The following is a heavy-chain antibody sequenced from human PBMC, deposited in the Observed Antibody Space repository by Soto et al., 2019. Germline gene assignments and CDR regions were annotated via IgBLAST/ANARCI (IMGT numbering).Heavy chain of an antibody. Sequence: EVLLLESGGGLVQPGGSLRLSCEASGFSFSSFAMNWVRQAPGKGLEWVSAIGDSGASTYYADSVKGRFTISRDNSRNTLYLQLTSLRAEYPAVYYSAKGVELDVCGNGTTITVSS. CDR3: AKGVELDV. CDR1: GFSFSSFA. V-gene: IGHV3-23*01. J-gene: IGHJ6*04. CDR2: IGDSGAST.